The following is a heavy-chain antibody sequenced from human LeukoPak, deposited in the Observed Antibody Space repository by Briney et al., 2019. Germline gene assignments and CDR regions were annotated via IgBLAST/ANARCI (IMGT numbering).Heavy chain of an antibody. CDR2: INPSGGST. Sequence: ASVKVSCKESGYTFTSYYMHWVRQAPGQGLEWMGIINPSGGSTSYAQKFQGRVTMTRDTSTSTVYMELSSLRSEDTAVYYCARDLSYCGGDCYSEDYWGQGTLVTVSS. D-gene: IGHD2-21*02. CDR3: ARDLSYCGGDCYSEDY. CDR1: GYTFTSYY. J-gene: IGHJ4*02. V-gene: IGHV1-46*01.